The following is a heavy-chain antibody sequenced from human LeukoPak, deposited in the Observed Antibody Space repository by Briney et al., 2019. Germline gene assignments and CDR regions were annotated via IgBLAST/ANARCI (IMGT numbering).Heavy chain of an antibody. CDR3: VRDLSPVSDWNVWYDALDI. CDR1: GFSFTSSW. V-gene: IGHV3-7*01. Sequence: GGSLRLSCVASGFSFTSSWMTWVRQAPGKGLEWVANIAGDESQKRYMDSVKGRFTISRDNAKNSLYLQLNSLRAEDTAIYYCVRDLSPVSDWNVWYDALDIWGQGTMVTVST. J-gene: IGHJ3*02. D-gene: IGHD1-1*01. CDR2: IAGDESQK.